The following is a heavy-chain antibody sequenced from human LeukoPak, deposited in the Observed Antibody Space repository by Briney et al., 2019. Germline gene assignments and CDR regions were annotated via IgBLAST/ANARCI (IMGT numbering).Heavy chain of an antibody. CDR2: ISSSSSYI. D-gene: IGHD3-10*01. J-gene: IGHJ4*02. V-gene: IGHV3-21*01. Sequence: PGGSLRLSCAASGFTFSSYSMNWVRQAPGKGLEWVSSISSSSSYIYYADSVKGRFTISRDNAKNSLYLQMNSLRAEDTAVYYCARDERADGSGSYNWDYWGQGTLVTVSS. CDR3: ARDERADGSGSYNWDY. CDR1: GFTFSSYS.